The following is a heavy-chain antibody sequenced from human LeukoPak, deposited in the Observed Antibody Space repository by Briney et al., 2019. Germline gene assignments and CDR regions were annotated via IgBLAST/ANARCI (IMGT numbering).Heavy chain of an antibody. D-gene: IGHD1/OR15-1a*01. J-gene: IGHJ4*02. V-gene: IGHV3-30-3*01. CDR1: GFTFSSYA. Sequence: GGSLRLSCAASGFTFSSYAMHWVRQAPGKGLEWVAVISYDGSNKYYADSVKGRFTISRDNSKNTLYLQMNSLRAEDTAVYYCARVENTYYYDYWGQGTLVTVSS. CDR3: ARVENTYYYDY. CDR2: ISYDGSNK.